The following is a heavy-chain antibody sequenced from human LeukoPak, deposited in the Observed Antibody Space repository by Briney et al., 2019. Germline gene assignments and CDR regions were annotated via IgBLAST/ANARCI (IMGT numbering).Heavy chain of an antibody. J-gene: IGHJ6*04. V-gene: IGHV3-23*01. CDR3: AELGITMIGGV. Sequence: PGGTLRLSCGASGVTFSTYGMSWVRQASGKGLEWVSAISGSGGNTYYADSVKGRFTISRDNSKNTLYLQMNSLRAEDTAVYYCAELGITMIGGVWGKGTTVTISS. D-gene: IGHD3-10*02. CDR2: ISGSGGNT. CDR1: GVTFSTYG.